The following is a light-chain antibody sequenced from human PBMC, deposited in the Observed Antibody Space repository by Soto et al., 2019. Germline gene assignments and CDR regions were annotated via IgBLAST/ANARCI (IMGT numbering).Light chain of an antibody. CDR3: QQYDALPPWT. CDR1: QDIKNY. Sequence: DTQMTQSPSILSASVGDRVNITCQASQDIKNYLNWYQQKPGKAPNLLISDAFRLEPGVPSRFSGSGSGTDFTFTISSLQPEDFATYYCQQYDALPPWTFGQGTKVEVK. J-gene: IGKJ1*01. CDR2: DAF. V-gene: IGKV1-33*01.